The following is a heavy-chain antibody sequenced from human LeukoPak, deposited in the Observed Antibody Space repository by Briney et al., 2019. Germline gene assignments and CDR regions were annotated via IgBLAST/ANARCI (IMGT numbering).Heavy chain of an antibody. CDR1: GGSISSYH. D-gene: IGHD4-17*01. Sequence: PSETLSLTCTVSGGSISSYHWSWIRQPPGKGLEWIGYIYYSGSTNYNPSLKSRVTISVDTSKNQFSLKLSSVTAADTAVYYCARSYGDDFDYWGQGTLVTVSS. J-gene: IGHJ4*02. CDR3: ARSYGDDFDY. V-gene: IGHV4-59*01. CDR2: IYYSGST.